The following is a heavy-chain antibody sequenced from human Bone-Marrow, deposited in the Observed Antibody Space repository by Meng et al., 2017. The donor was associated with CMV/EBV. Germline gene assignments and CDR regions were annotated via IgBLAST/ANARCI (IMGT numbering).Heavy chain of an antibody. Sequence: GSLRLSCAVSGGSISSSNWWSWVRQPPGKGLEWIGEIYHSGSTNYNPSLKSRVTISVDKSKNQFSLKLSSVTAADTAVYYCARDQRPYDFWSGYLPDTAFDIWGQGTMVTVSS. CDR3: ARDQRPYDFWSGYLPDTAFDI. J-gene: IGHJ3*02. D-gene: IGHD3-3*01. V-gene: IGHV4-4*02. CDR1: GGSISSSNW. CDR2: IYHSGST.